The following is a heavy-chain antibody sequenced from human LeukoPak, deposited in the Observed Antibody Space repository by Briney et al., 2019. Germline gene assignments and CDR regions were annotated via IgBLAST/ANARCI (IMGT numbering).Heavy chain of an antibody. CDR3: SHYDSSGYYYDDAFDI. CDR2: ISGSGGST. J-gene: IGHJ3*02. CDR1: GFTFSSYA. Sequence: PGGSLRLSCAASGFTFSSYAMSWVRQAPGKGLEWVSAISGSGGSTYHADSVEGRFTISRDNSKNTLYLQMNSLRAEDTAVYYCSHYDSSGYYYDDAFDIWGQGTIVTVSS. V-gene: IGHV3-23*01. D-gene: IGHD3-22*01.